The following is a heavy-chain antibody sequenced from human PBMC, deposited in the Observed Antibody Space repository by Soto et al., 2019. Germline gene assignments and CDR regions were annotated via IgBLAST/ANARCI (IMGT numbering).Heavy chain of an antibody. CDR2: IIPIFGTA. V-gene: IGHV1-69*12. J-gene: IGHJ4*02. Sequence: QVQLVQSGAEVKKPGSSVKVSCKASGGTFSSYAISWVRQAPGQGLEWMGGIIPIFGTANYAQKIQGRVTITADESTSTAYMELSSLRSEDTAVYYCARGPYCGGDCYAPPFDYWGQGTLVTVSS. CDR3: ARGPYCGGDCYAPPFDY. D-gene: IGHD2-21*02. CDR1: GGTFSSYA.